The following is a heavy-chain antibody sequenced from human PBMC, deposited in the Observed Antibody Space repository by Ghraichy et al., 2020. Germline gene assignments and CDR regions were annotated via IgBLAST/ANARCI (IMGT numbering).Heavy chain of an antibody. D-gene: IGHD6-19*01. CDR3: ARDLGSYSSGWNRKGGAFDM. CDR1: GYTFTGYY. Sequence: ASVKVSCKASGYTFTGYYMHWVRQAPGQGLEWMGWINPNSGGTNYAQKFQGRVTMTRDTSISTAYMELSRLRSDDTAVYYCARDLGSYSSGWNRKGGAFDMGAKGQWSPSLQ. J-gene: IGHJ3*02. CDR2: INPNSGGT. V-gene: IGHV1-2*02.